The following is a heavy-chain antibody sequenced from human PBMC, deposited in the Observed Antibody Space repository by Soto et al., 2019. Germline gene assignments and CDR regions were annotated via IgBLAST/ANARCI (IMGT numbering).Heavy chain of an antibody. V-gene: IGHV4-59*01. Sequence: PSETLSLTCTVSGGSISSYYWSWIRQPPGKGLEWIGYIYYSGSTNYNPSLKSRVTISVDTSKNQFSLKLSSVTAADTAVYYCARRYCSGGSCYWGSYYFDYWGQGTLVTVSS. J-gene: IGHJ4*02. CDR1: GGSISSYY. CDR2: IYYSGST. D-gene: IGHD2-15*01. CDR3: ARRYCSGGSCYWGSYYFDY.